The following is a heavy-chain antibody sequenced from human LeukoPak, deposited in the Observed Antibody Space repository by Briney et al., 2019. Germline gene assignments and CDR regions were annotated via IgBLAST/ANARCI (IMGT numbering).Heavy chain of an antibody. D-gene: IGHD2-2*01. V-gene: IGHV3-7*01. J-gene: IGHJ3*02. CDR1: GFNFSSHW. Sequence: GGSLRLSCAASGFNFSSHWMSWVRQAPGKGLEWAANIGQDGTEKNYVDSVKGRFTISRDNAKNSLYLQMSSLRAEDTAVYHCARGYCSGTSCFGAFDMWGQGTMVPVSS. CDR3: ARGYCSGTSCFGAFDM. CDR2: IGQDGTEK.